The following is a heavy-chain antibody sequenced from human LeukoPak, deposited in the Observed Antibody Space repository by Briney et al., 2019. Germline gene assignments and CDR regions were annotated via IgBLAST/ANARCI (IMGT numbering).Heavy chain of an antibody. J-gene: IGHJ4*02. CDR3: AKGLYGDYVEYFDY. D-gene: IGHD4-17*01. CDR2: ISGSGGST. Sequence: GGSLRLSCAASGFTFSSYAMSWVRQAPGKGLEWVSAISGSGGSTYYADSVKGRFTISRDNSKNTLYPQMNSLRAEDTAVYYCAKGLYGDYVEYFDYWGQGTLVTVSS. V-gene: IGHV3-23*01. CDR1: GFTFSSYA.